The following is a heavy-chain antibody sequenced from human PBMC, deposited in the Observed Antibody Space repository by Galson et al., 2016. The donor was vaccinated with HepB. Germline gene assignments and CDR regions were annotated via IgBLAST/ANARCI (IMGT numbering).Heavy chain of an antibody. V-gene: IGHV4-4*02. CDR2: IYPSGST. D-gene: IGHD6-19*01. CDR3: ARAQSVAGSGIYFDY. J-gene: IGHJ4*02. Sequence: SETLSLTCAVSGGSISTYNWWSWVRQPPGKGLEWIGEIYPSGSTNYNPSLKSRVTISLDKSKNQFSLNLSSVTAADTAVYYCARAQSVAGSGIYFDYWGQGTLVTVSS. CDR1: GGSISTYNW.